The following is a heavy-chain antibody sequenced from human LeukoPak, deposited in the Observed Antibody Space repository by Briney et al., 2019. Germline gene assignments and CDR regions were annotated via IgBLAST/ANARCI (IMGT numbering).Heavy chain of an antibody. Sequence: ASVKVSCKASGYTFTSCDINWVRQATGQGLEWMGWMNPNSGNTGYAQKFQGRVTMTRNTSISTAYMELSSLRSEDTAVYYCARGRKRWSSGSREYYFDYWGQGTLVTVSS. CDR3: ARGRKRWSSGSREYYFDY. J-gene: IGHJ4*02. D-gene: IGHD3-10*01. V-gene: IGHV1-8*01. CDR2: MNPNSGNT. CDR1: GYTFTSCD.